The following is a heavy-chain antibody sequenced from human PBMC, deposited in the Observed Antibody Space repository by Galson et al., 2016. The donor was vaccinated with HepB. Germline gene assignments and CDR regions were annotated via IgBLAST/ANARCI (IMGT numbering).Heavy chain of an antibody. D-gene: IGHD1-26*01. CDR3: TKGTTWSWTDGFDV. J-gene: IGHJ3*01. CDR2: ISYDGSTA. V-gene: IGHV3-30-3*01. CDR1: GFTFTTYA. Sequence: SLRLSCAASGFTFTTYAMHWVRQAPGKGLEWVAFISYDGSTAYYADSVKGRFNISRDNPKNTVSLQMNSQRVADPAVYYCTKGTTWSWTDGFDVWGHGTMVTVSS.